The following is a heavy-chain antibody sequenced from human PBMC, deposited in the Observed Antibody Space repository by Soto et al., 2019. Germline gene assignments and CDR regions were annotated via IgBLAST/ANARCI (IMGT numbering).Heavy chain of an antibody. CDR2: ITASGEIT. V-gene: IGHV3-23*01. Sequence: EVKLLESGGDLVQPGGSLRLSCAASGFTFSSYSMTWVRQAPGKGLEWVAHITASGEITYYADSVKGRFTISRDTSRNTLYLQMNSLRAEDTALYYCAKCMQAYWNYDAHHIWGQGTMVTVSS. D-gene: IGHD1-7*01. CDR1: GFTFSSYS. J-gene: IGHJ3*02. CDR3: AKCMQAYWNYDAHHI.